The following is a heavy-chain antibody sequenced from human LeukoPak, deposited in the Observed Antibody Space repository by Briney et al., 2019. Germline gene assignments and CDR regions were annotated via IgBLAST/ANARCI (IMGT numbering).Heavy chain of an antibody. CDR1: GGSFSSYY. J-gene: IGHJ4*02. CDR3: ARGWKATIPY. V-gene: IGHV4-34*01. D-gene: IGHD5-24*01. Sequence: SETLSLTCAVYGGSFSSYYWCWIRQPPGRGLEWIGEINHGGSANYNPSLKSRVTISVDTSKNQFSLKLSSVTAADTAVYYCARGWKATIPYWGQGTLVTVSS. CDR2: INHGGSA.